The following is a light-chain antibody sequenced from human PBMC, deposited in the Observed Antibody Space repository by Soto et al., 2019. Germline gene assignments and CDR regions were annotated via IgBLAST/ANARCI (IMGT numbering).Light chain of an antibody. CDR2: GAS. J-gene: IGKJ1*01. CDR1: QSVSSN. Sequence: EIVMTQSPATLSVFPGERATLSCRASQSVSSNLAWYQHKPGQAPRLLIFGASTRATGIPVRFSGSGSGRQFTLTISSLKSEDFAVYYCQQYNDGPGGTFGQGTKVGIK. V-gene: IGKV3-15*01. CDR3: QQYNDGPGGT.